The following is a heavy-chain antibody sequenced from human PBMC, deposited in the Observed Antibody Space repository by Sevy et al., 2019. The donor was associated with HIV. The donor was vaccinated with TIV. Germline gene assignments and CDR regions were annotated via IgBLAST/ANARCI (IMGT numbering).Heavy chain of an antibody. D-gene: IGHD3-16*01. CDR2: ISAGGGST. CDR3: AKEQLGGFY. V-gene: IGHV3-23*01. Sequence: GGSLRLSCAASGFTFISYAMSWVRQAPGKGLEWVSSISAGGGSTYYADSVEGRFTISRDNSKNTLDLQMNRLRAEDTAVYYCAKEQLGGFYWGQGTLVTVSS. CDR1: GFTFISYA. J-gene: IGHJ4*02.